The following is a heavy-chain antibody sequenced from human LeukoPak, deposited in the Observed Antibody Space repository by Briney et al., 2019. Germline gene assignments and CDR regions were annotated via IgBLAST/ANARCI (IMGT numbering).Heavy chain of an antibody. J-gene: IGHJ5*02. CDR3: ARERGPAAKGSHWFDP. V-gene: IGHV4-61*02. Sequence: SETLSLTCTVSGGSISSGSYYWSWIRQPAGKGLEWIGRIYTSGSTNYNPSLKSRVTISVDTSKNQFSLKLSSVTAADTAVYYCARERGPAAKGSHWFDPWGQGTLVTVSS. CDR1: GGSISSGSYY. D-gene: IGHD2-2*01. CDR2: IYTSGST.